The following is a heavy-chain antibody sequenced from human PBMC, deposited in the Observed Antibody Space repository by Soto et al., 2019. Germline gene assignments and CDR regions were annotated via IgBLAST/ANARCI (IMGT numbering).Heavy chain of an antibody. CDR2: INHSGST. CDR1: GGSFSGYY. D-gene: IGHD3-22*01. Sequence: PSETLSLTCAVYGGSFSGYYWSWIRQPPGKGLERIGEINHSGSTNYNPSLKSRVTISVDTSKNQFSLKLSSVTAADTAVYYCARFPYYYDSSGYYTHWGQGTLVTVSS. CDR3: ARFPYYYDSSGYYTH. V-gene: IGHV4-34*01. J-gene: IGHJ4*02.